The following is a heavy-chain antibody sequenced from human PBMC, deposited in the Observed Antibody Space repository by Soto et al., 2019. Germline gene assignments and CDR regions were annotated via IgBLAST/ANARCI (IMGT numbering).Heavy chain of an antibody. CDR2: FDPEDGET. V-gene: IGHV1-24*01. J-gene: IGHJ3*02. CDR3: ATVLIRARIAAAGYAFDI. D-gene: IGHD6-13*01. Sequence: ASVKVSYKVSGYTLTELSMHWVRQAPGKGLEWMGGFDPEDGETIYAQKFQGRVTMTEDTSTDTAYMELSSLRSEDTAVYYCATVLIRARIAAAGYAFDIWGQGTMVTVSS. CDR1: GYTLTELS.